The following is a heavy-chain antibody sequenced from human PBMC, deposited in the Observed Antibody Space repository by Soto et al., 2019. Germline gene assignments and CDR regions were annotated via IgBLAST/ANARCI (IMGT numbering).Heavy chain of an antibody. CDR3: ARDQSIAAAGRKTYDAFDI. V-gene: IGHV1-69*06. Sequence: ASVKVSCKASGGTFSSYAISWVRQAPGQGLEWMGGIIPIFGTANYAQKFQGRVTITADKSTSTAYMELSSLRSEDTAVYYCARDQSIAAAGRKTYDAFDIWGQGTMVTVSS. CDR1: GGTFSSYA. J-gene: IGHJ3*02. CDR2: IIPIFGTA. D-gene: IGHD6-13*01.